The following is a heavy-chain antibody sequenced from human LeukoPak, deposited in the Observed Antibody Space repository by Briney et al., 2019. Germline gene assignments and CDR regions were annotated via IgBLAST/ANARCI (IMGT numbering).Heavy chain of an antibody. J-gene: IGHJ4*02. CDR2: IRFDGSNR. V-gene: IGHV3-30*02. D-gene: IGHD3-10*01. CDR1: GITFSNYG. Sequence: GGSLRLSCVASGITFSNYGMHWVRQAPGKGLEWVAFIRFDGSNRYYADSVKGRFTISRDTSKNTLYLQMNSLRAEDTAVYYCAPPPYGSAPKDWGQGTLVTVSS. CDR3: APPPYGSAPKD.